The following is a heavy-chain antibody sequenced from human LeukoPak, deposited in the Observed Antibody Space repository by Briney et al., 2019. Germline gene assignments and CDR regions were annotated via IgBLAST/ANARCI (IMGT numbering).Heavy chain of an antibody. J-gene: IGHJ4*02. Sequence: SETLSLTCTVSSGSINTYYWSWIRQPAGQGLEGFGRTYTTGSTNYNPSLKSRVTMSVDASKNQFFLKLSSVTAADTAVYYCARVSVLTGFFDYWGQGTLVTVSS. CDR1: SGSINTYY. CDR2: TYTTGST. D-gene: IGHD3-9*01. CDR3: ARVSVLTGFFDY. V-gene: IGHV4-4*07.